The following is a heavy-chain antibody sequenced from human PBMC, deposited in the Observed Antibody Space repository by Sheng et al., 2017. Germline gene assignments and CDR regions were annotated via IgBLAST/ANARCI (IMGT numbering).Heavy chain of an antibody. CDR2: INSRGGTT. D-gene: IGHD2-15*01. J-gene: IGHJ6*02. CDR3: ARDMRLYGLDV. CDR1: GFTFNHET. V-gene: IGHV3-23*01. Sequence: DVQLLESGGGLAQLGGSLRLSCVASGFTFNHETMAWVRQVPGKGLEWVSGINSRGGTTYYGHSVKGRFTVSRDNSKNTLYLEMSSLKVEDTAVYYCARDMRLYGLDVWGQGTTVTVSS.